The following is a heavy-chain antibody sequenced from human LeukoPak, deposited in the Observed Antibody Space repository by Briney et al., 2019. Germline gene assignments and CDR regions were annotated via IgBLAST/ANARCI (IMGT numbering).Heavy chain of an antibody. CDR3: AGDHNDVCFW. V-gene: IGHV1-3*01. Sequence: ASVKVSCKTSGYTFGGYHLHWVRQAPGQGLEWMGWINAGNGNTKYSQEFQGRVTITRDTSASTAYMELSSLRSDDTAVYYCAGDHNDVCFWWGQGTLVTVSS. D-gene: IGHD2-8*01. CDR2: INAGNGNT. J-gene: IGHJ4*02. CDR1: GYTFGGYH.